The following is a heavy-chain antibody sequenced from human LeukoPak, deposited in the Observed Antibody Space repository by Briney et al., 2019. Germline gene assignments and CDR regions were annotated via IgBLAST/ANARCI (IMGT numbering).Heavy chain of an antibody. CDR2: IYSRGST. D-gene: IGHD3-22*01. Sequence: GGSLRLSCAASGFAVSNNYMRWVRQAPGKGLEWVSSIYSRGSTSYVDSVKGRFTISRGNSKNTLFLQMNSLRVEDTAVYYCARDYYGPWGQGTLVTVSS. CDR3: ARDYYGP. V-gene: IGHV3-66*03. J-gene: IGHJ5*02. CDR1: GFAVSNNY.